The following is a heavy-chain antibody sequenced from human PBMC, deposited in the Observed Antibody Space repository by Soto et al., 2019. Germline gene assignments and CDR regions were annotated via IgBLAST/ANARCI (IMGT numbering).Heavy chain of an antibody. V-gene: IGHV3-23*01. J-gene: IGHJ4*02. Sequence: PGGSLRLSCAASGFTFSTNAMIWVRQAPGKGLEWVSAISGTTDNTYYADSVKGRFTISRDNSKNTLYLQMNSLRAEDTALYYCARSLRGVIIDFDSWGQGTLVTVSS. CDR3: ARSLRGVIIDFDS. CDR2: ISGTTDNT. CDR1: GFTFSTNA. D-gene: IGHD3-10*01.